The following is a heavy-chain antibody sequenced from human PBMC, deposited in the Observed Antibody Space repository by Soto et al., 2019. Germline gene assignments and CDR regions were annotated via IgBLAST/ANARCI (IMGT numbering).Heavy chain of an antibody. D-gene: IGHD6-13*01. Sequence: GXSQRLSCAASGFSFSSYSMNWVRQAPGKGLEWVSCISSRSSYIYYADSVKGRFTISRDNAKNSLYLQMNSLRAEDTAVYYCALAAAGTGLFDYWGQGTLVTVSS. CDR2: ISSRSSYI. J-gene: IGHJ4*02. CDR3: ALAAAGTGLFDY. V-gene: IGHV3-21*04. CDR1: GFSFSSYS.